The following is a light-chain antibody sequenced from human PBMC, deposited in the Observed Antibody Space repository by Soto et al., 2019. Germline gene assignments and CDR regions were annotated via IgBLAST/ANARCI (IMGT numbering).Light chain of an antibody. V-gene: IGKV3-11*01. CDR3: QQRSNWPIT. CDR1: QSVSSAN. Sequence: IVMTQSPATLSVSPGERATLSCRASQSVSSANFAWYQQKPGQAPRLLIYGASNRATGIPARFSGSGSGTDFTLTISSLEPEDFAVYYCQQRSNWPITFGQGTRLEIK. CDR2: GAS. J-gene: IGKJ5*01.